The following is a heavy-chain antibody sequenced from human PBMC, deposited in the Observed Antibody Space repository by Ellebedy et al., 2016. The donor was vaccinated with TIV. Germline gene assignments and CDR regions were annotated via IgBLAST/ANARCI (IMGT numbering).Heavy chain of an antibody. V-gene: IGHV3-30*04. D-gene: IGHD4-17*01. J-gene: IGHJ2*01. Sequence: PGGSLRLSCAASGLTLSNYAIHWVRRAPGKGLEWVAVVSYEGGTKYYADSVKGRFIISRDNSKNTVSLQMFGLRVEDTGVYYCAKHDYGVNWYFDLWGRGTLVTVSS. CDR2: VSYEGGTK. CDR3: AKHDYGVNWYFDL. CDR1: GLTLSNYA.